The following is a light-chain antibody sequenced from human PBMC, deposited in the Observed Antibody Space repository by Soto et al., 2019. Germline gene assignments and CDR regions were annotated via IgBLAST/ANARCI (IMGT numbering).Light chain of an antibody. CDR1: QSVRSSY. CDR3: QQYGGSPT. CDR2: GAS. Sequence: EIVLTQSPGTLSLSPGERATLSCRASQSVRSSYLAWYQQKPGQAPRLLIYGASSRATGIPDRFSGSGSGTDCTITISRLEPEDLAVYYCQQYGGSPTFGGGTKVEIK. J-gene: IGKJ4*01. V-gene: IGKV3-20*01.